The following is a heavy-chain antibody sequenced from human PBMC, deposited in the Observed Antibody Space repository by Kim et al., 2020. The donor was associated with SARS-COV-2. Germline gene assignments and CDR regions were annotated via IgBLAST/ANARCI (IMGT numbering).Heavy chain of an antibody. V-gene: IGHV3-48*03. D-gene: IGHD4-17*01. CDR2: I. CDR3: ARYDSTVSSDY. Sequence: IYYADSVKGRFTISRDNAKNSLYLQMNSLRAEDTAVYYCARYDSTVSSDYWGQGTLVTVSS. J-gene: IGHJ4*02.